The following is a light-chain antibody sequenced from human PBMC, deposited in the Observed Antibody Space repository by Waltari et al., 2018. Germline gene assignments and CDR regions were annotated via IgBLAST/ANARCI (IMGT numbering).Light chain of an antibody. CDR1: QGISSY. V-gene: IGKV1-8*01. Sequence: AIRITQSPSSLSASTGDRLTITCRASQGISSYLAWYQQKPGKAPKLLIYKASSLESGVPSRFSGSGSGTEFTLTISSLQPDDFATYYCQQYNSYPWTFGQGTKVEIK. CDR2: KAS. J-gene: IGKJ1*01. CDR3: QQYNSYPWT.